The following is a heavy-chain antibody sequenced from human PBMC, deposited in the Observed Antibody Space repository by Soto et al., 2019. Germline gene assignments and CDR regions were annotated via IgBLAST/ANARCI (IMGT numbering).Heavy chain of an antibody. V-gene: IGHV3-48*03. CDR3: ARGPPFDY. CDR1: GFTFSSFE. CDR2: ISAIDSTI. J-gene: IGHJ4*02. Sequence: PGGSLRLSCGTSGFTFSSFEMNWVRQAPGKGLEWVSYISAIDSTIYYADSVKGRFTISRDNAKNSLFLQMNSLRAEDTAVYYCARGPPFDYWGQGTLVTVSS.